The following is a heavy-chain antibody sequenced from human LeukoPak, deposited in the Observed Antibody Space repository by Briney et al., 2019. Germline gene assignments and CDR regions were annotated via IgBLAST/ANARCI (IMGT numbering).Heavy chain of an antibody. D-gene: IGHD2-15*01. J-gene: IGHJ4*02. CDR2: IKSKAYGATT. CDR1: GFTFGDYD. CDR3: TREIARVVDY. V-gene: IGHV3-49*03. Sequence: GGSLRLSCAASGFTFGDYDVSWFRQAPGKGLEWVGFIKSKAYGATTEYAASVKGRFSISRDDSKSIAYLQMNGLKTEDTSVYYCTREIARVVDYWGQGTLVTVSS.